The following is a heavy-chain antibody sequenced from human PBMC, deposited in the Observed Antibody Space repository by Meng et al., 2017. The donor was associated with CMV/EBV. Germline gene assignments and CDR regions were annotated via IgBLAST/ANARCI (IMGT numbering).Heavy chain of an antibody. D-gene: IGHD3-22*01. CDR2: IYTSGST. Sequence: VPLSQSGAGHVTPSAYLSLTFTSSGDSISSYYCSWIRQPAGKGLEWIGRIYTSGSTNYNPSLKSRVTMSGDTSKNQFSLKLSSVTAADTAVYYCARGGLYYYDSSGHFDYWGQGTLVTVSS. CDR1: GDSISSYY. J-gene: IGHJ4*02. CDR3: ARGGLYYYDSSGHFDY. V-gene: IGHV4-4*07.